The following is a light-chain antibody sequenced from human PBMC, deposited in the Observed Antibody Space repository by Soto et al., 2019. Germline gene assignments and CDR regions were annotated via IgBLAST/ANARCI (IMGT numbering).Light chain of an antibody. V-gene: IGKV3-20*01. J-gene: IGKJ4*01. Sequence: EIVLTQSPATLSLSPGERATLPCRASPSVTNYLAWYQQKPGQAPRLLIYGVSSRATGIPDRFSGSGAGTDFTLTISRLEPEDFAVYYCQQYGDSPLTFGGGTKVDIK. CDR1: PSVTNY. CDR2: GVS. CDR3: QQYGDSPLT.